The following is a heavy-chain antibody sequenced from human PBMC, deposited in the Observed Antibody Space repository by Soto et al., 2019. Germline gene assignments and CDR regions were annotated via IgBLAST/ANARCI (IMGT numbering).Heavy chain of an antibody. D-gene: IGHD3-22*01. CDR1: GYTLTSYD. CDR2: MNPNSGNT. V-gene: IGHV1-8*01. Sequence: ASVKVSCKASGYTLTSYDINWVRQATGQGLEWMGWMNPNSGNTGYAQKFQGRVTMTRSTSISTAYMELSSLRSEDTAVYYCARGGYYYDSSAYYRPFDYWGQCTLVTVSS. CDR3: ARGGYYYDSSAYYRPFDY. J-gene: IGHJ4*02.